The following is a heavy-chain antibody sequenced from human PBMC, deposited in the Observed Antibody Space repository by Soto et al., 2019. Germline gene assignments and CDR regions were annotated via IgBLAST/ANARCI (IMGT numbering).Heavy chain of an antibody. J-gene: IGHJ4*02. Sequence: AESLKISCRGSGYDFNTNWFGWVRQLPGRGLEWVGIMYPGDSDTRLHPSLQGHVTLSADVTVSTAFLQWRTLKTSDSGMYFCARLPRYCNKTSCYYADHWGQGTSVTVSA. CDR2: MYPGDSDT. V-gene: IGHV5-51*01. CDR3: ARLPRYCNKTSCYYADH. D-gene: IGHD3-22*01. CDR1: GYDFNTNW.